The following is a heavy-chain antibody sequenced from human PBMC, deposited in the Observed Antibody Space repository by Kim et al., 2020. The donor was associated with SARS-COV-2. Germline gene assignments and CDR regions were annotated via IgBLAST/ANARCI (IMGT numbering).Heavy chain of an antibody. CDR1: GGSFSGYY. Sequence: SETLSLTCAVYGGSFSGYYWSWIRQPPGKGLEWIGEINHSGSTNYNPSLKSRVTISVDTSKNQFSLKLSSVTAADTAVYYCAKGGTSIVAGRRGYYFDYWGQGTLVTVSS. CDR2: INHSGST. J-gene: IGHJ4*02. D-gene: IGHD6-19*01. V-gene: IGHV4-34*01. CDR3: AKGGTSIVAGRRGYYFDY.